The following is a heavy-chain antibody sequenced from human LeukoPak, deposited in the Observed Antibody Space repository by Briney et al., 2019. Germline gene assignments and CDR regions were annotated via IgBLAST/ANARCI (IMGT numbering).Heavy chain of an antibody. Sequence: ASVNVSCKASGGTFSSYAISWVRQAPGQGLEWMGRIIPIFGTADYAQKFQGRVTITTDESTSTAYMELSSLRSEDTAVYYCARGREYSSSYYFDYWGQGTLVTVSS. D-gene: IGHD6-6*01. V-gene: IGHV1-69*05. J-gene: IGHJ4*02. CDR3: ARGREYSSSYYFDY. CDR1: GGTFSSYA. CDR2: IIPIFGTA.